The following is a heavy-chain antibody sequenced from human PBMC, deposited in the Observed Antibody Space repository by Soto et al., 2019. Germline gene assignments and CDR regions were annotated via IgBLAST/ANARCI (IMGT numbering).Heavy chain of an antibody. D-gene: IGHD3-16*02. CDR2: IYYSGST. CDR3: ARSAGMITFGGVIERYFDY. J-gene: IGHJ4*02. V-gene: IGHV4-59*01. CDR1: GGSISSYY. Sequence: SETLSLTCTVSGGSISSYYWSWIRQPPWKGLEWIGYIYYSGSTNYNPSLKSRVTISVDTSKNQFSLKLSSVTAADTAVYYCARSAGMITFGGVIERYFDYWGQGTLVTVSS.